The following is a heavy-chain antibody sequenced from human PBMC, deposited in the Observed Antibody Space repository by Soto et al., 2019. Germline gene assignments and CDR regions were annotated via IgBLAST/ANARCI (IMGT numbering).Heavy chain of an antibody. Sequence: QITLKESGPTLVKSTQTLMLTCTFSGFSLTTNEVVVGWIRQSPGKGLEWLGFIYGNNDERYSPSLKSTLAITKDSTNNQVAQTKANMDPADTSTYYCAHQTAVTRIDHWGQGLLVSVSS. CDR1: GFSLTTNEVV. J-gene: IGHJ4*02. CDR2: IYGNNDE. CDR3: AHQTAVTRIDH. V-gene: IGHV2-5*01. D-gene: IGHD4-17*01.